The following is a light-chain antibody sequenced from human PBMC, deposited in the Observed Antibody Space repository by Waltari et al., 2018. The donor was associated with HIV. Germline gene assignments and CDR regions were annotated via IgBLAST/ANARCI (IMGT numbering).Light chain of an antibody. CDR3: MQSLQTPA. CDR1: QSLLKTNGYYY. Sequence: DIALVQAPVSLSVSPGKSASISCRSSQSLLKTNGYYYLDWYLQKPGQSPQRLIYLASTRAPRVPDRFNGRGSGTDFTLTISRVQPEDVGVFYCMQSLQTPAFGQGTRIEI. J-gene: IGKJ1*01. V-gene: IGKV2-28*01. CDR2: LAS.